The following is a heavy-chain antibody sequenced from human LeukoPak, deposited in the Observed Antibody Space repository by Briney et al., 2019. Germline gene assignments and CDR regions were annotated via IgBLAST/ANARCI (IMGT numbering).Heavy chain of an antibody. CDR2: IYSAGAT. J-gene: IGHJ4*02. Sequence: GGSLRLSCAVSGFAVSNNYMSWVRQSPGKGLEWLSVIYSAGATHYADSVKGRFTISRDNSKNTLYLQMNSLRAEDTAVYYCARDKGTSYLSSFDYWGQGTLVTVSS. D-gene: IGHD6-6*01. CDR1: GFAVSNNY. V-gene: IGHV3-66*01. CDR3: ARDKGTSYLSSFDY.